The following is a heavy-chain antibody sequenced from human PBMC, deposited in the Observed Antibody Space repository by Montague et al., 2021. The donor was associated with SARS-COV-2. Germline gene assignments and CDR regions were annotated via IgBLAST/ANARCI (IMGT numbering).Heavy chain of an antibody. J-gene: IGHJ4*02. V-gene: IGHV4-34*01. Sequence: SETLSLTCTVHRGSFSGYYWTWIRQPPGKGLEWIGEINHSGGVXXXPSXXXQVTISVDTSKNHFSLKLRSVTAADTAIYYCARGYCSSTTCYRSLHYWGQGTLVAVSS. CDR1: RGSFSGYY. D-gene: IGHD2-2*01. CDR3: ARGYCSSTTCYRSLHY. CDR2: INHSGGV.